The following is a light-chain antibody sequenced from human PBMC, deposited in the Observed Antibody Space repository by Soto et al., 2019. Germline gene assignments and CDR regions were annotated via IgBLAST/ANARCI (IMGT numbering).Light chain of an antibody. CDR1: SSDVGGYNY. CDR3: SSYTSSSTPPGV. J-gene: IGLJ2*01. V-gene: IGLV2-14*01. Sequence: QSVLTQPASVSGSPGQSITISCTGTSSDVGGYNYVSWYQQHPGKAPKLMIYDVSNRPSGVSNRFSGSKSGNTASLTISGLQAEDDAHYYCSSYTSSSTPPGVFGGGTKLTVL. CDR2: DVS.